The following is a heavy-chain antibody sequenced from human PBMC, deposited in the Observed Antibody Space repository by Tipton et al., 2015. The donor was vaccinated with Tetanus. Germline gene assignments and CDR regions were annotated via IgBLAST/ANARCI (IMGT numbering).Heavy chain of an antibody. CDR2: IYTSGST. V-gene: IGHV4-4*07. CDR1: GGSISSYY. J-gene: IGHJ4*02. CDR3: AREPVGSSGLKFPFDY. Sequence: LRLSCTVSGGSISSYYWSWIRQPAGKGLEWIGRIYTSGSTNYNPSLKSRVTMSVDTSKNQFSLKLSSVTAADTAVYYCAREPVGSSGLKFPFDYWGQGTLVTVSS. D-gene: IGHD6-19*01.